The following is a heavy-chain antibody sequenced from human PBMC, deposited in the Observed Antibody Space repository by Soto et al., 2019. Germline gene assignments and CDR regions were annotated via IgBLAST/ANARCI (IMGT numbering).Heavy chain of an antibody. CDR1: GFTFSSYS. CDR3: AKELGGGFLEWLLDYYYGMDV. J-gene: IGHJ6*02. Sequence: GGSLRLSCAASGFTFSSYSMNRVRQAPGKGLEWVAVISYDGSNKYYADSVKGRFTISRDNSKNTLYLQMNSLRAEDTAVYYCAKELGGGFLEWLLDYYYGMDVWGQGTTVTVSS. V-gene: IGHV3-30*18. D-gene: IGHD3-3*01. CDR2: ISYDGSNK.